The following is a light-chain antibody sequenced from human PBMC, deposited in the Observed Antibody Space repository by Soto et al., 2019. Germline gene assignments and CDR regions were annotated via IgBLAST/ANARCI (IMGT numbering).Light chain of an antibody. CDR3: QSYDNSLSVYV. Sequence: QSALTQPRSVSASPGQSVTISCTGTTSDVGGSNYVSWYQHHPGKAPKLIIYDVNKRPTGVPDRLSASKSGNTASLTISGLQAADEADYYCQSYDNSLSVYVFGTGTKLTVL. J-gene: IGLJ1*01. V-gene: IGLV2-11*01. CDR2: DVN. CDR1: TSDVGGSNY.